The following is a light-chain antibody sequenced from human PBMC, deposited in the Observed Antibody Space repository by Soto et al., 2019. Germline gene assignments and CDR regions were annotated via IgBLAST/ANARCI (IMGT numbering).Light chain of an antibody. J-gene: IGLJ1*01. V-gene: IGLV2-8*01. CDR1: SSDVGAYNY. Sequence: QSVLTQPPSASGSPGQSVTISCTGTSSDVGAYNYVSWYQQLPGKAPKLIIYEVSKRPSGVPDRFSGSKSGNTASLTVSGRQAEDEADYYCTSYAGTYSFFYVFGPGTKLTVL. CDR3: TSYAGTYSFFYV. CDR2: EVS.